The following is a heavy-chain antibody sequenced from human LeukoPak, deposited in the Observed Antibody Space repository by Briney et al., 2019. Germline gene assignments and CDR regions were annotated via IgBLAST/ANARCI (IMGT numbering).Heavy chain of an antibody. CDR2: INHSGST. J-gene: IGHJ3*02. Sequence: SETLSLTCAVYGGSFSGYYWSWIRQPPGKGLEWIGEINHSGSTNYNPSLKSRVTISVDTSKNQFSLKLSSVTAADTAVYYCARDYGGNSGTGAFDIWGQGTMVTVSS. V-gene: IGHV4-34*01. CDR1: GGSFSGYY. CDR3: ARDYGGNSGTGAFDI. D-gene: IGHD4-23*01.